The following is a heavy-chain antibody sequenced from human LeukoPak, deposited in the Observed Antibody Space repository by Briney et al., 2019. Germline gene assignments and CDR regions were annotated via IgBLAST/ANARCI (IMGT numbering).Heavy chain of an antibody. Sequence: SGTLSLTCAVSGGSISSNWWSWVRQPPGKGLEWIGEIDHSGSTNYNPSLKSRVTISLDTSNNQFSLRVTSVTAADTAVYYCASCGGAMDPRFDYWGQGSLVTVYS. J-gene: IGHJ4*02. CDR2: IDHSGST. V-gene: IGHV4-4*02. CDR3: ASCGGAMDPRFDY. D-gene: IGHD3-10*01. CDR1: GGSISSNW.